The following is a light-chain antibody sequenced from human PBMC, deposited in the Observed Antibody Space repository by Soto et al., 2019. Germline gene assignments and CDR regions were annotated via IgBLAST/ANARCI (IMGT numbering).Light chain of an antibody. V-gene: IGKV1-5*01. CDR3: QQYSGPRT. CDR1: QNINYW. J-gene: IGKJ1*01. CDR2: DAS. Sequence: DIQMTQSPSTLSASVGDRVTITCQASQNINYWLAWYQQKLGSPPKLLIYDASNLGHGVPSRFSGGGSGTHFTFHSRSLRPDDVATYYCQQYSGPRTFGQGTKVEI.